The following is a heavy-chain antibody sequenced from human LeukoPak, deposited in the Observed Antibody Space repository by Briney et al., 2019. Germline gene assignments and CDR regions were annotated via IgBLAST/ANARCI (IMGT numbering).Heavy chain of an antibody. D-gene: IGHD5-18*01. Sequence: GSSVKVSCKASGGTFSSYAISWVRQAPGQGLEWMGWISAYNGNTNYAQKLQGRVTMTTDTSTSTAYMELRSLRSDDTAVYYCARDDGAYSYAHAFDIWGQGTMVTVSS. J-gene: IGHJ3*02. V-gene: IGHV1-18*01. CDR3: ARDDGAYSYAHAFDI. CDR2: ISAYNGNT. CDR1: GGTFSSYA.